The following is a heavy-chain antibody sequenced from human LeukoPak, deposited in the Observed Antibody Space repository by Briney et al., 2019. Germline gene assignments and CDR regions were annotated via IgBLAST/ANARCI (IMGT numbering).Heavy chain of an antibody. D-gene: IGHD3-9*01. CDR3: ARDFAGWGYFDL. CDR2: INAGNGNT. CDR1: GYTFTSYA. V-gene: IGHV1-3*03. Sequence: ASVKVSCKASGYTFTSYAMHWVRQAPGQRLEWMGWINAGNGNTKYSQEFQGRVTITRDTSASTAYMELSSLRSEDMAVYYCARDFAGWGYFDLWGRGTQVTVSS. J-gene: IGHJ2*01.